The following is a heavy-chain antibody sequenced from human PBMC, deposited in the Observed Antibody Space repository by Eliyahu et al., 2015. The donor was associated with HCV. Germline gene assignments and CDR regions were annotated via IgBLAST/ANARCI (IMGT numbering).Heavy chain of an antibody. V-gene: IGHV3-33*01. J-gene: IGHJ6*02. CDR1: GFTFSSYG. Sequence: QVQLVESGGGVVQPGRSLRLSCAASGFTFSSYGMHWVRQAPGKGLEWVAVIWYDGSNKYYADSVKGRFTISRDNSKNTLYLQMNSLRAEDTAVYYCARDRGSSGWYRGVYYYYGMDVWGQGTTVTVSS. CDR2: IWYDGSNK. D-gene: IGHD6-19*01. CDR3: ARDRGSSGWYRGVYYYYGMDV.